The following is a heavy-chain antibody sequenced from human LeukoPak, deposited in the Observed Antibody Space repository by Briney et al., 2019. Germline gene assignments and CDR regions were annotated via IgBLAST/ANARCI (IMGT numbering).Heavy chain of an antibody. V-gene: IGHV4-4*07. Sequence: PSETLSLTCAVYGGSFSGYYWSWIRQPPGKGLEWIGRIYTSGSTNYNPSLKSRVTMSVDTSKNQFSLKLSSVTAADTAVYYCARDLYYYDSTRTKMFDYWGQGTLVTVSS. CDR2: IYTSGST. CDR3: ARDLYYYDSTRTKMFDY. J-gene: IGHJ4*02. D-gene: IGHD3-22*01. CDR1: GGSFSGYY.